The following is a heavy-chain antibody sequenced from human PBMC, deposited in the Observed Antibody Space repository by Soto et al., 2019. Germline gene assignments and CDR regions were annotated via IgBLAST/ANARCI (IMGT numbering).Heavy chain of an antibody. CDR2: IYHSGST. CDR1: SGSISSSNW. CDR3: ARTGATGFFDY. Sequence: SETLSLTCAVSSGSISSSNWWIWVRQPPGKGLEWIGEIYHSGSTNYNPSLKSRLTISVDKSKNQFSLKLSSVTAADTAVYYCARTGATGFFDYWGQGTLVTVSS. D-gene: IGHD1-26*01. V-gene: IGHV4-4*02. J-gene: IGHJ4*02.